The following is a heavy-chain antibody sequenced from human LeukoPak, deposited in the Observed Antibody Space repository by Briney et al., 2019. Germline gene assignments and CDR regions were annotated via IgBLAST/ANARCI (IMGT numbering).Heavy chain of an antibody. D-gene: IGHD1-14*01. Sequence: GGSLRLSCAASGFTFSSYSMNWVRQAPGKGLEWVSSISSSSSYIYYADSVKGRFTISRYNANNSLYLQMHSLRAEDTAVYYCAREGLTTQDAFDIWGQGTMVTVSS. V-gene: IGHV3-21*01. J-gene: IGHJ3*02. CDR3: AREGLTTQDAFDI. CDR1: GFTFSSYS. CDR2: ISSSSSYI.